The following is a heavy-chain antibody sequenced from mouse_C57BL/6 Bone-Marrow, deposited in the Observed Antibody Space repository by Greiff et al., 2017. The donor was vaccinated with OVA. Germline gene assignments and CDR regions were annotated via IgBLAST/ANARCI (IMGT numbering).Heavy chain of an antibody. Sequence: EVQLQQSGPELVKPGASVKISCKASGYTFTDYYMTWVKQSHGKSLEWIGDINPNNGGTSYNQKFKGKATLTVDKSSSTAYMEISSLTSEDSAVYYCARSPHSYYYAMEDWGQGTSVTVST. CDR3: ARSPHSYYYAMED. V-gene: IGHV1-26*01. CDR1: GYTFTDYY. CDR2: INPNNGGT. J-gene: IGHJ4*01.